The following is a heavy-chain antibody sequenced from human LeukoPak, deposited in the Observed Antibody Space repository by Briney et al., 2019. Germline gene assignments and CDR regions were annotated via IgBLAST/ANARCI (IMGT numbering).Heavy chain of an antibody. Sequence: GGSLRLSCAASGFPFSSYWMHWVRQAPGKGLMWVSHINSDASSTNYADSVKGRFTISRDNTKNTLYLQMNSLRAEDTAVYYCAREGSSSFDYWGQGTLVTVSS. V-gene: IGHV3-74*01. CDR2: INSDASST. D-gene: IGHD6-6*01. J-gene: IGHJ4*02. CDR1: GFPFSSYW. CDR3: AREGSSSFDY.